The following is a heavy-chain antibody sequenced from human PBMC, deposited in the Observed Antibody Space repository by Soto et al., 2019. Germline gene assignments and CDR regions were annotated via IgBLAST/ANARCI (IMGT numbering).Heavy chain of an antibody. CDR1: GFTSSSYA. CDR2: FSGSGGST. Sequence: GGSLRLSCAASGFTSSSYAMSWVRQAPGKGLEWVSAFSGSGGSTYYADSVKGRFTISRDNSKNTLYLQMNSLRAEDTAVYYCAKDLWSGPLRGFFDYWGQGTLVTVSS. D-gene: IGHD3-3*01. V-gene: IGHV3-23*01. CDR3: AKDLWSGPLRGFFDY. J-gene: IGHJ4*02.